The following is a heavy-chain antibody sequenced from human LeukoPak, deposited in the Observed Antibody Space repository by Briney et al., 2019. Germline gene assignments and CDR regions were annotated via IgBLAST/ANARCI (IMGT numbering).Heavy chain of an antibody. CDR1: GGSISSSGYY. CDR2: INHSGST. Sequence: SETLSLTCTVSGGSISSSGYYWSWIRQPPGKGLEWIGEINHSGSTNYNPSLKSRVTISVDTSKNQFSLKLSSVTAADTAVYYCARGGGSGWSDYFDYWGQGTLVTVSS. V-gene: IGHV4-39*07. J-gene: IGHJ4*02. D-gene: IGHD6-19*01. CDR3: ARGGGSGWSDYFDY.